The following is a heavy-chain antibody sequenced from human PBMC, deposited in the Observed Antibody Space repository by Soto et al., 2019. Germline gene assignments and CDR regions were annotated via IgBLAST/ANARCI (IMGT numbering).Heavy chain of an antibody. Sequence: PGESLKISCKGSGYTFTNYWIGWVRQMPGKGLEWMGIIYPGDSDTKYNPSFQGQVTISAGKSITTTYLQWSSLKASDTAIYYCAASIFYYGMDVWGQGTTVTVS. V-gene: IGHV5-51*01. CDR3: AASIFYYGMDV. CDR1: GYTFTNYW. J-gene: IGHJ6*02. CDR2: IYPGDSDT.